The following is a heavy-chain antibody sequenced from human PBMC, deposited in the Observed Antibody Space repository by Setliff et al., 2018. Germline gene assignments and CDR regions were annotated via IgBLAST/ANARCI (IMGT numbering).Heavy chain of an antibody. V-gene: IGHV3-49*04. D-gene: IGHD3-3*01. Sequence: GGSLRLSCTASGFTFGDYAMSWVRQAPGEGLEWVGFIRSKAYGGTTEYAASVKGRFTISRDDSKSIAYLQMNSLKTEDTAVYYCTRPNLFSYYFDYWGQGTLVTVSS. CDR2: IRSKAYGGTT. CDR1: GFTFGDYA. CDR3: TRPNLFSYYFDY. J-gene: IGHJ4*02.